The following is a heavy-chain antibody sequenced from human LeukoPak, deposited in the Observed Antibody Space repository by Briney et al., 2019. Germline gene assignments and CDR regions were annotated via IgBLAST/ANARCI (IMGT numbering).Heavy chain of an antibody. V-gene: IGHV3-30*18. CDR2: ISYDGSNK. CDR1: GFTFSSYG. Sequence: GGSLRLSCAASGFTFSSYGMHWVRQAPGKGLDWVAVISYDGSNKYYADSVKGRFTISRDNSKNTLYLQMNSLRAEDTAVYYCAKDQAYYDSSGPFDYWGQGTLVTVSS. J-gene: IGHJ4*02. CDR3: AKDQAYYDSSGPFDY. D-gene: IGHD3-22*01.